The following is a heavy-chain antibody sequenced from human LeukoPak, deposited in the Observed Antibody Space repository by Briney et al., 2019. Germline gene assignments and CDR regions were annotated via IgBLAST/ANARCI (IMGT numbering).Heavy chain of an antibody. Sequence: GASVKVSCKASGYTFTSYDINWVRQATGQGLEWMGWMNPNSGNTGYAQKFQGRVTMTRNTSISTAYMELSSLRSEDTAVYYCARGWEGGYYYYYYMDVWGKGTTVTISS. CDR3: ARGWEGGYYYYYYMDV. J-gene: IGHJ6*03. CDR2: MNPNSGNT. V-gene: IGHV1-8*01. D-gene: IGHD6-19*01. CDR1: GYTFTSYD.